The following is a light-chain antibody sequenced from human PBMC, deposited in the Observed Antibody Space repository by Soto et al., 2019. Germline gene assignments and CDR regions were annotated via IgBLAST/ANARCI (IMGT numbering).Light chain of an antibody. CDR2: GNT. CDR1: SSNIGAGYD. Sequence: QSVLTQPPSVSGAPGRRVTFSCTGTSSNIGAGYDVHWYQQLPGTVPKLLIYGNTNRPSGVPDRFSASKSGTSASLVITGLQAEDEADYYCQSFDISLYVIFGGGTKLTVL. CDR3: QSFDISLYVI. V-gene: IGLV1-40*01. J-gene: IGLJ2*01.